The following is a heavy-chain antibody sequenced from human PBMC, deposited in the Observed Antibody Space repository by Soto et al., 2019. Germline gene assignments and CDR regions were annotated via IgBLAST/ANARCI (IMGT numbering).Heavy chain of an antibody. CDR3: ARGMRNCFDP. CDR2: ISSSSSYI. CDR1: GFTFSSYS. V-gene: IGHV3-21*01. J-gene: IGHJ5*02. D-gene: IGHD2-8*01. Sequence: EVQLVESGGGLVKPGGSLRLSCAASGFTFSSYSMNWVRQAPGKGLEWVSSISSSSSYIYYADSVKGRFTISRDNAKNSLYRQMNSLRAEDTAVYYCARGMRNCFDPWGQGTLVTFSS.